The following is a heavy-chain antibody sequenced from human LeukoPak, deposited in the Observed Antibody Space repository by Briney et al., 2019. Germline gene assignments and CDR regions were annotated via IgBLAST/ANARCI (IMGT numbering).Heavy chain of an antibody. V-gene: IGHV1-2*02. Sequence: GASVKVSCKASGYTFTGYYMHWVRQAPGQGLEWMGWINPNSGGTNYAQKLQGRVTMTTDTSTSTAYMELRSLRSDDTAVYYCARGGITMVRGVMRSSWFDPWGQGTLVTVSS. D-gene: IGHD3-10*01. J-gene: IGHJ5*02. CDR1: GYTFTGYY. CDR3: ARGGITMVRGVMRSSWFDP. CDR2: INPNSGGT.